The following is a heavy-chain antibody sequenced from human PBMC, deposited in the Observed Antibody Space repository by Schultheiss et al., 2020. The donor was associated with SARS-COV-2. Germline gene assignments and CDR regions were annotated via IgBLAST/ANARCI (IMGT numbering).Heavy chain of an antibody. CDR3: ARDGPVYDRRGYSVPHDAFDV. Sequence: GESLKISCAASGFTFMTYDIHWVRQAPGKGLEWVAMISYDGNKKYHADSAKGRFTISRDNSKDTVYLQMNSLRAEDTAVYYCARDGPVYDRRGYSVPHDAFDVWGQGTLVTVSS. J-gene: IGHJ3*01. V-gene: IGHV3-30*01. CDR2: ISYDGNKK. CDR1: GFTFMTYD. D-gene: IGHD3-22*01.